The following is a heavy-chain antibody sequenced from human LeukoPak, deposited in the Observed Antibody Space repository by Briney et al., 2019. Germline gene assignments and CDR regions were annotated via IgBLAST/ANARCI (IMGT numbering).Heavy chain of an antibody. J-gene: IGHJ3*02. CDR3: AKDRVYSSGSRDAFDI. V-gene: IGHV3-23*01. CDR1: GFTFSSYA. Sequence: PGGSLRLSCAASGFTFSSYAMSWVRQGPGKGLEWVSGISGSGSSTYYADSVKGRFTISRDNSKNTLYLQLNSLRAEDTAVYHCAKDRVYSSGSRDAFDIWGQGTTVTVSS. CDR2: ISGSGSST. D-gene: IGHD3-10*01.